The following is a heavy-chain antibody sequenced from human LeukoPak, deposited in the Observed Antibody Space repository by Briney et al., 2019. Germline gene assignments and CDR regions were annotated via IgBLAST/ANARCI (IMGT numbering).Heavy chain of an antibody. CDR1: GFAFSSFR. V-gene: IGHV3-21*01. J-gene: IGHJ4*02. Sequence: GGSLRLSCGASGFAFSSFRMSWVRQAPGRGLEWVSSISGNSADINNAGSLKGRFTISRDNAKNSLYLQLNSLTVEDTAVYYCARLDWRGYWGQGTLVTVSS. D-gene: IGHD2-21*01. CDR2: ISGNSADI. CDR3: ARLDWRGY.